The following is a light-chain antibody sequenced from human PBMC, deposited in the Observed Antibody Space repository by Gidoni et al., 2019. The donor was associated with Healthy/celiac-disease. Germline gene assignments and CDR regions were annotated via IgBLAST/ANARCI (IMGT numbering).Light chain of an antibody. Sequence: IQITHSPSSLSASVGDRVTITCRASQGISSYLNWYQQKPGKAPKLLIYAASSLESGVPSRFSGSGSGTDFTLTISSLQPEDFATYYCQQSYSTLQTFGRGTKVEIK. V-gene: IGKV1-39*01. CDR1: QGISSY. J-gene: IGKJ1*01. CDR3: QQSYSTLQT. CDR2: AAS.